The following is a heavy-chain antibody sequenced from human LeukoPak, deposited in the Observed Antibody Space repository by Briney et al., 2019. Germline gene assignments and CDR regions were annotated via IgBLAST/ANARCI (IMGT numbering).Heavy chain of an antibody. CDR2: ISYDGSNK. Sequence: GRSLRLSCAASGFTFSSYAMHWVRQAPGKGLEWVAVISYDGSNKYYADSVKGRFTISRDNSKNTLYLQMNSLGAEDTAVYYCARPSIDYGDYLLIQNAFDIWGQGTMVTVSS. CDR3: ARPSIDYGDYLLIQNAFDI. D-gene: IGHD4-17*01. CDR1: GFTFSSYA. V-gene: IGHV3-30-3*01. J-gene: IGHJ3*02.